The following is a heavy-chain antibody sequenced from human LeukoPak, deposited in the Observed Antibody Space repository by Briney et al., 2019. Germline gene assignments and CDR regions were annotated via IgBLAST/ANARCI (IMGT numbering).Heavy chain of an antibody. CDR1: GGSISSSSYY. V-gene: IGHV4-39*07. J-gene: IGHJ4*02. Sequence: PSETLSLTCTVSGGSISSSSYYWGWIRQPPGKGLEWIGSIYYSGSTYYNPSLKSRVTISVDTSKNQFSLKLSSVTAADTAVYYCAREQGGGLFGGWGQGTLVTVSS. CDR2: IYYSGST. D-gene: IGHD3-3*01. CDR3: AREQGGGLFGG.